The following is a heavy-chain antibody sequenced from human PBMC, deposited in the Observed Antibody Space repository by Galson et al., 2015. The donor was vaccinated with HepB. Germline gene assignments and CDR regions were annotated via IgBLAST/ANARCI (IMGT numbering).Heavy chain of an antibody. J-gene: IGHJ4*02. Sequence: SLRLSCAASGSTLSIYSMNWVRQAPGKGLEWVSYISSSISTIDYADSVKGRFTISRDNAKNSLYLQMNSLRAEDTAVYYCARGYSNHNYWGQGTLVTVSS. CDR3: ARGYSNHNY. CDR2: ISSSISTI. V-gene: IGHV3-48*01. CDR1: GSTLSIYS. D-gene: IGHD4-11*01.